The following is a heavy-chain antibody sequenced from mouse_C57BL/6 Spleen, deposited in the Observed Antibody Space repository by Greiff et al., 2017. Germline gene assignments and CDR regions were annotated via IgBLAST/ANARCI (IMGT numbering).Heavy chain of an antibody. CDR3: ARGKTTVD. Sequence: QVHLKQPGAELVKPGASVKLSCKASGYTFTSYWMQWVKQRPGQGLEWIGEIDPSDSYTNYNQKFKGKATLTVDTSSSTAYMQLSSLTSEDSAVYYCARGKTTVDWGQGTTLTVSS. J-gene: IGHJ2*01. CDR2: IDPSDSYT. CDR1: GYTFTSYW. D-gene: IGHD1-1*01. V-gene: IGHV1-50*01.